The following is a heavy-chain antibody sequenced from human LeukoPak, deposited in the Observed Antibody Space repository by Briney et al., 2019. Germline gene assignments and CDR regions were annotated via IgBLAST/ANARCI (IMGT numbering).Heavy chain of an antibody. CDR2: IIPIFGTA. V-gene: IGHV1-69*05. CDR3: ARAGHEGYYYYYMDV. J-gene: IGHJ6*03. Sequence: GASVKVSCKASGGTFSSYAISWVRQAPGQGLEWMGGIIPIFGTANYAQKFQGRVTITTDESTSTAYMELSSLISEDTAVYYCARAGHEGYYYYYMDVWGKGTTVTVSS. CDR1: GGTFSSYA.